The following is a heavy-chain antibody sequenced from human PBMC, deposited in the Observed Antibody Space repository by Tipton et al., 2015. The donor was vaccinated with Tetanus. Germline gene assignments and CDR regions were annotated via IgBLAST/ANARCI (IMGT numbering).Heavy chain of an antibody. CDR3: ARLTCSSPSCYYYYYYYVDV. CDR1: GDSIRSEDYY. J-gene: IGHJ6*03. CDR2: IYYSGST. Sequence: TLSLTCSVSGDSIRSEDYYWGWIRQSPGKGLEWLGYIYYSGSTYNNPSLKSRVSISLDASKNQFSLSLNSVTAADSATYYCARLTCSSPSCYYYYYYYVDVCGTGTAVAVSS. D-gene: IGHD2-2*01. V-gene: IGHV4-30-4*01.